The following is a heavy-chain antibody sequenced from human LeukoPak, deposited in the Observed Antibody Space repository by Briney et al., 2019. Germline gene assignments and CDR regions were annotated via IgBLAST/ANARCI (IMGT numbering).Heavy chain of an antibody. J-gene: IGHJ6*02. CDR1: GFTVSSNY. CDR2: IYSGGST. Sequence: PGGSLRLSCAASGFTVSSNYMSWVRQAPGKGLEWVSVIYSGGSTYYADSVKGRFTISGDNSKNTLYLQMNSLRAEDTAVYYCARVAARPRYYYYYGMDVWGQGTTVTVSS. CDR3: ARVAARPRYYYYYGMDV. V-gene: IGHV3-53*01. D-gene: IGHD6-6*01.